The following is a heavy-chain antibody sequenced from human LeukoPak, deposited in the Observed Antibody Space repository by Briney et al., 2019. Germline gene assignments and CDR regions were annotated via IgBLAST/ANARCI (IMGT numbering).Heavy chain of an antibody. CDR1: GFSFSNAY. CDR2: IKSKGDGGTT. V-gene: IGHV3-15*01. J-gene: IGHJ4*02. CDR3: ARDTYGSGTQV. Sequence: PGGSLRLSCAASGFSFSNAYMSWVRQPPGKGLEWVGRIKSKGDGGTTDYVASVKGRFAISRDNSKNTLYLQMNSLRAEDTAVYYCARDTYGSGTQVWGQGTLVTVSS. D-gene: IGHD3-10*01.